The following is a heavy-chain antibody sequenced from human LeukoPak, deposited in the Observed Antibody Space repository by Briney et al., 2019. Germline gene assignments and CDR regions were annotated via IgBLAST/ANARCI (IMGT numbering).Heavy chain of an antibody. D-gene: IGHD3-3*01. CDR1: GFTFSSYS. CDR3: ARDFGVVIIPFDY. J-gene: IGHJ4*02. Sequence: GGSLRLSCAASGFTFSSYSMNWVRQAPGKGLEWVSYISSSSSTIYYADSVKGRFTISRDNAKNSLYLQMNSLRAEDTAVYYCARDFGVVIIPFDYWGQGALVTVSS. CDR2: ISSSSSTI. V-gene: IGHV3-48*01.